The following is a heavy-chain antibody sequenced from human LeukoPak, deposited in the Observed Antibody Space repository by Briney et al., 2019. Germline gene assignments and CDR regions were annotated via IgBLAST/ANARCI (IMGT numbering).Heavy chain of an antibody. CDR2: AYYSGST. CDR1: GGSISSSSYY. D-gene: IGHD1-26*01. J-gene: IGHJ4*02. Sequence: SETLSLTCTVSGGSISSSSYYWGWIRQPPGKGLEWIGNAYYSGSTYYNPSFKSRVTISVDTSKNQFSLKLSSVTAADTAVYYCARHYYERYYFDYWGQGTLVTVSS. CDR3: ARHYYERYYFDY. V-gene: IGHV4-39*01.